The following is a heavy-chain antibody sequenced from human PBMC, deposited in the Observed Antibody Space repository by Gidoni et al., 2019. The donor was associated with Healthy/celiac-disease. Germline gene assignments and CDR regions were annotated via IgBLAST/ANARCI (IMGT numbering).Heavy chain of an antibody. CDR3: AKDRYSSGWHEALFDY. CDR2: ISYDGSNK. D-gene: IGHD6-19*01. J-gene: IGHJ4*02. Sequence: QVQLVESGGGVVQPGRSLRLSCSASGFTFRSYGMHWVRQAPGKGLEWVAVISYDGSNKYYADSVKGRFTISRDNSKNTLYLQMNSLRAEDTAVYYCAKDRYSSGWHEALFDYWGQGTLVTVSS. CDR1: GFTFRSYG. V-gene: IGHV3-30*18.